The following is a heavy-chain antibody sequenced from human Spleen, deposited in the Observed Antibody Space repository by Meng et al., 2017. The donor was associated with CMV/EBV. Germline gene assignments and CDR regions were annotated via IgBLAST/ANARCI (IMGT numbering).Heavy chain of an antibody. CDR2: VNPNSGGT. Sequence: ASVKVSCKASGFTFTGYYMHWVRQAPGQGLEWMGWVNPNSGGTHYVQKFQDRVTMTSDTSVNTVYMELSSLRSEDTAVYYCARGSKKTGRFWSGYYSLYYYGMDVWGQGTTVTVSS. D-gene: IGHD3-3*01. V-gene: IGHV1-2*02. CDR1: GFTFTGYY. J-gene: IGHJ6*02. CDR3: ARGSKKTGRFWSGYYSLYYYGMDV.